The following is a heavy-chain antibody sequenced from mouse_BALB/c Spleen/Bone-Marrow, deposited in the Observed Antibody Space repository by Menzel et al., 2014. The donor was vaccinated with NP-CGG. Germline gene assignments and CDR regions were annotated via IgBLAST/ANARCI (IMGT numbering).Heavy chain of an antibody. CDR3: ARELGYAMDY. CDR2: IHYSGST. J-gene: IGHJ4*01. V-gene: IGHV3-1*02. D-gene: IGHD4-1*01. CDR1: GYSITSGYS. Sequence: EVKLMESGPDLVKPSQSLSLTCTVTGYSITSGYSWHWTRQFPGNKLEWMGYIHYSGSTNYNPSLKSRVSITRDTSKNQFFLQLNSVTTEDTATYYCARELGYAMDYWGQGTSVTVSS.